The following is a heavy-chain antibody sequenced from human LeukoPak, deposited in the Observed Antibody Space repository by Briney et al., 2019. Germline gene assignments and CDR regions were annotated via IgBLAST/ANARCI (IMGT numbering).Heavy chain of an antibody. CDR3: ARGRDIVVVPAAELDY. V-gene: IGHV1-18*01. D-gene: IGHD2-2*01. CDR1: GYTFTSYG. J-gene: IGHJ4*02. Sequence: GASVKVSCKASGYTFTSYGISWVRQAPGQGLEWMGWISGYNGNTNFAQNLQGRVTVTTDTSTSTAYMELRSLRSDDTAVYYRARGRDIVVVPAAELDYWGQGTLVTVSS. CDR2: ISGYNGNT.